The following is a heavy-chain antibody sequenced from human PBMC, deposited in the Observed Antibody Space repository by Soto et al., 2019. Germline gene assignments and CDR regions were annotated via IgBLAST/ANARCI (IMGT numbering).Heavy chain of an antibody. J-gene: IGHJ6*02. CDR3: ARDLIGGKVYYYYGMDV. D-gene: IGHD2-15*01. Sequence: GGSLRLSCAASGFTFSSYAMHWVRQAPGKGLEWVAVISYDGSNKYYAESVKGRFTISRDNSKKTLYLQMNSLRAEDTAVYYCARDLIGGKVYYYYGMDVWGQGTTVTVSS. CDR1: GFTFSSYA. V-gene: IGHV3-30-3*01. CDR2: ISYDGSNK.